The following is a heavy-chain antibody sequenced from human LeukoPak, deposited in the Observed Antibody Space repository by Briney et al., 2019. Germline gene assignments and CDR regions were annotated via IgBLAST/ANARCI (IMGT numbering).Heavy chain of an antibody. CDR1: GFTFDDYG. Sequence: GGSLRLSCAASGFTFDDYGMRWVRQTPGKCLEGVSGISSNSASIGYADSVKGRFTISRDNANNSLYLQMNSLRGEDMALYYCAKGTTSSLYGEFDYWGQGTLVTVSS. CDR3: AKGTTSSLYGEFDY. J-gene: IGHJ4*02. V-gene: IGHV3-9*03. D-gene: IGHD6-13*01. CDR2: ISSNSASI.